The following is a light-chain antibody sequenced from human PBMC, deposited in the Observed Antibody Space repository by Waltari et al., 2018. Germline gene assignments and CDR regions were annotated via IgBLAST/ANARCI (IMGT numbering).Light chain of an antibody. J-gene: IGKJ2*01. CDR1: QSVNSN. V-gene: IGKV3-15*01. Sequence: EPVMTQSPATLSVSPGERATLSCRASQSVNSNLAWYQQKPGQAPRLLIYGASTRATGIPARFSGSGSGTGFTLTISSLQSEDFAVYYCQQYNNWPPYTFGQGTKLEI. CDR2: GAS. CDR3: QQYNNWPPYT.